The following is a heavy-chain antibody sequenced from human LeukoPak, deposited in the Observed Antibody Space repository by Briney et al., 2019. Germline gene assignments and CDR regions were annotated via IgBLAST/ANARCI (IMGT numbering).Heavy chain of an antibody. Sequence: GGSLRLSCAASGFTFSGYAMSWVRQAPGKGLEWVSAITGPGDGTWYVGSVQGRFTISRDNSKNTLYLQMNSLRAEDTAVYFCAKRIYGWYQIDYWGQGTLVTVSS. J-gene: IGHJ4*02. CDR1: GFTFSGYA. CDR3: AKRIYGWYQIDY. V-gene: IGHV3-23*01. CDR2: ITGPGDGT. D-gene: IGHD6-19*01.